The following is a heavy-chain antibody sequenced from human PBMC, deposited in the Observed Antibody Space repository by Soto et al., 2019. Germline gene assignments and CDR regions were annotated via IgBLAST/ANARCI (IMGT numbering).Heavy chain of an antibody. D-gene: IGHD4-4*01. Sequence: PGESLKISCKGSGYSFTSYWTDWVRQMPGKGLEWMGIIYPGDSDTRYSPSFQGQVTISADKSISTAYLQWSSLKASDTAMYYCAAGGSNYYYYYGMDVWGQGTTVTVSS. CDR2: IYPGDSDT. V-gene: IGHV5-51*01. CDR3: AAGGSNYYYYYGMDV. J-gene: IGHJ6*02. CDR1: GYSFTSYW.